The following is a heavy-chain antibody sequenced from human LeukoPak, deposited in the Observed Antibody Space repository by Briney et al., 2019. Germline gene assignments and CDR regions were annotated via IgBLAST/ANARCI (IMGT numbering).Heavy chain of an antibody. Sequence: PSETLSLTCTVSGGSIRSGGYYWGWIRQPPGKGLEWIGSIYYSGSTYYNPSLKSRVTISVDTSKNQFSLKLSSVTAADTAVYYCARAGILGSGYYHYWGQGTLVTVSS. CDR3: ARAGILGSGYYHY. CDR2: IYYSGST. J-gene: IGHJ4*02. D-gene: IGHD3-22*01. V-gene: IGHV4-39*07. CDR1: GGSIRSGGYY.